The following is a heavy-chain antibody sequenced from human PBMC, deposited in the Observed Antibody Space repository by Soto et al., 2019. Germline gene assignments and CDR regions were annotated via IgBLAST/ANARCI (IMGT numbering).Heavy chain of an antibody. CDR1: GFTFSSYA. J-gene: IGHJ4*02. Sequence: GGSLRLSCAASGFTFSSYAMSWVRQAPGKGLEWVSAISGSGGSTYYADSVKGRFTISRDNSKNTLFLQMYSLTAEDSAIYYFAKNGGHDYYGTSAIVYWGPGTLVTVSS. CDR2: ISGSGGST. V-gene: IGHV3-23*01. D-gene: IGHD3-22*01. CDR3: AKNGGHDYYGTSAIVY.